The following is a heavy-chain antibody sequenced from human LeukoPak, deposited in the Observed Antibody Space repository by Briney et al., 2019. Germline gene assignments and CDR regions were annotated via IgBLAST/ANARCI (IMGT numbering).Heavy chain of an antibody. D-gene: IGHD3-22*01. CDR2: ISSTSSTI. Sequence: GGSLRLSCAASGFTFRSYSMHWVRQAPGKGLEWVSYISSTSSTIYYADSVKGRYTISRDNAKNSLYLQMNSLRDEDTAVYYCARAAPYYYDSSGYSAFDSWGQGTMVTVSA. CDR3: ARAAPYYYDSSGYSAFDS. CDR1: GFTFRSYS. J-gene: IGHJ3*02. V-gene: IGHV3-48*02.